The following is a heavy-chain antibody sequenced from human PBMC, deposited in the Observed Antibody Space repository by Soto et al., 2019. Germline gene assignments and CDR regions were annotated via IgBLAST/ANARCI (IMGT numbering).Heavy chain of an antibody. V-gene: IGHV4-59*01. D-gene: IGHD6-19*01. J-gene: IGHJ4*02. Sequence: SETLSLTCTVSGGSISSYYWSWIRQPPGKGLEWIGYIYYSGSTNYNPSLKSRVTISVDTSKNQFSLKLSSVTAADTAVYYCARDRDSYSSGWDFDYWGQGTLVTVPS. CDR2: IYYSGST. CDR1: GGSISSYY. CDR3: ARDRDSYSSGWDFDY.